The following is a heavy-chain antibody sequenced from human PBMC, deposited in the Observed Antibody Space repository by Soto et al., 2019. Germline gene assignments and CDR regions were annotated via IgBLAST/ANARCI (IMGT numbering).Heavy chain of an antibody. D-gene: IGHD2-15*01. Sequence: HPGGSLRLSCAASGFTFSSYGMHWVRQAPGKGLEWVAVISYDASNKYYADSMRDRFTISRVNSANTIFLQMNSLRVEDTAVYFCAKASDGGWPYYFDSWGQGALVTVSS. CDR1: GFTFSSYG. CDR3: AKASDGGWPYYFDS. CDR2: ISYDASNK. V-gene: IGHV3-30*18. J-gene: IGHJ4*02.